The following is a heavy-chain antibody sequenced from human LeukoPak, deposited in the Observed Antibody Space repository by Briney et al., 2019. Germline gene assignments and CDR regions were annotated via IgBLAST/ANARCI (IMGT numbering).Heavy chain of an antibody. Sequence: GGSLRLSCAASGFTFSSYGMHWVRQAPGKGLEWVAVIWYDGSNKYYADSVKGRFTISRDNSKNTLYLQMNSLRAEDTAVYCCARGGANQYYYDSSGYSTLDYWGQGTLVTVSS. CDR2: IWYDGSNK. CDR3: ARGGANQYYYDSSGYSTLDY. J-gene: IGHJ4*02. CDR1: GFTFSSYG. D-gene: IGHD3-22*01. V-gene: IGHV3-33*01.